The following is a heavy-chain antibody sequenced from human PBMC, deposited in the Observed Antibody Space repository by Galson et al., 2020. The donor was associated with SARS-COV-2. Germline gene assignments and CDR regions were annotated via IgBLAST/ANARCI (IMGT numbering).Heavy chain of an antibody. J-gene: IGHJ5*02. CDR2: FDPEDGQT. V-gene: IGHV1-24*01. D-gene: IGHD4-17*01. CDR3: TTDRYGDHGKVDP. Sequence: ASVKVSCKVSGNTLTDLSVHWVRQTPGKGPEWMGRFDPEDGQTFYAQKFQGRVTMTGETFTNTAYMELSSLRPDDTAVYSCTTDRYGDHGKVDPWGQGTLVTVSA. CDR1: GNTLTDLS.